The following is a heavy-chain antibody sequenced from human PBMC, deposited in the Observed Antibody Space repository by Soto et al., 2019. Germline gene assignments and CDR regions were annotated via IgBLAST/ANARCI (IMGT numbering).Heavy chain of an antibody. CDR1: GGSISSGGYY. CDR2: IYYSGST. J-gene: IGHJ3*02. D-gene: IGHD2-21*02. Sequence: PSETLSLTCTVSGGSISSGGYYWSWIRQHPGKGLEWIGYIYYSGSTYYNPSLKSRVXIXPXTSKHPLXLKLRSVTAADTAVYYCARDTFIGEVTPHPYDAFDIWGQGTMVTVSS. CDR3: ARDTFIGEVTPHPYDAFDI. V-gene: IGHV4-31*03.